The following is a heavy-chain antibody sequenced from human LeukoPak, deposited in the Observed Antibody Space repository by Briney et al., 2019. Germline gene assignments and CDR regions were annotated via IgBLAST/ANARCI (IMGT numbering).Heavy chain of an antibody. V-gene: IGHV4-59*01. CDR1: SGSMSSYY. CDR2: IYYTGVT. J-gene: IGHJ4*02. D-gene: IGHD3-22*01. CDR3: ARGGSGYPLDY. Sequence: SETLSLTCAVSSGSMSSYYWSWIRQPPGKGLEWIGYIYYTGVTNYSPSLKRRLTISVDTAMKQFSLNLRSVTAADTAMYYCARGGSGYPLDYWGQGTLVTVSS.